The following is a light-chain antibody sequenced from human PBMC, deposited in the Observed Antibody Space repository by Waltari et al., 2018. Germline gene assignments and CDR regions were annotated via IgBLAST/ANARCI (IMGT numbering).Light chain of an antibody. J-gene: IGLJ2*01. V-gene: IGLV4-69*01. Sequence: QLVLTQSPSASASLGASVKLTCTLSSGHSSYAIAWHQQQPEKGPRYLMKVNSDGSHKKGDGIPVRFSGSSSGTERYLTISSLQSEDEADYYCQTCGTGIQVFGGGTKLTVL. CDR1: SGHSSYA. CDR2: VNSDGSH. CDR3: QTCGTGIQV.